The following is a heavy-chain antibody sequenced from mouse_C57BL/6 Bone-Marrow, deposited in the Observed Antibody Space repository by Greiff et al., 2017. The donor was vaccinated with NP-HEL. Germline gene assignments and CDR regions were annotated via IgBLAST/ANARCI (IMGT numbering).Heavy chain of an antibody. D-gene: IGHD2-3*01. Sequence: VQLQQPGAELVKPGASVKVSCKASGYTFTSYWMHWVKQRPGQGLEWIGRIHPSDSDTNSNQKFKGKATLPVDKSSSTASMQLSSLTSEDSAVYYCAYDGYYGWYFDVWGTGTTVTVSS. CDR1: GYTFTSYW. CDR3: AYDGYYGWYFDV. CDR2: IHPSDSDT. V-gene: IGHV1-74*01. J-gene: IGHJ1*03.